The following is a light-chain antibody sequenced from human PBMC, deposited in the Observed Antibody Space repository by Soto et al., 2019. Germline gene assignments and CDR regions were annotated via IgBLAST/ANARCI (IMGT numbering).Light chain of an antibody. CDR1: SSKIGNNY. V-gene: IGLV1-51*01. Sequence: QSVLTQPPSVSAGPGQKVTISCSGSSSKIGNNYVSWYQQLPGKAPKLLIYDDKNRPSGVSDRFSGSKSGNTASLTISGLQTEDEADYYCASYTTSSTYVFGTGTKVTVL. J-gene: IGLJ1*01. CDR3: ASYTTSSTYV. CDR2: DDK.